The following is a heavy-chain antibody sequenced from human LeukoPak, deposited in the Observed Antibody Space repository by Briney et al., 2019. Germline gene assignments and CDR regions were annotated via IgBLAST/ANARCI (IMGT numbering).Heavy chain of an antibody. J-gene: IGHJ5*02. D-gene: IGHD3-10*01. CDR3: ARDSGTSGEVKFDP. Sequence: SETLSLTCTVSGGSVNSYYLSWIRQTAGKTLEWIRRIYDGGSTNYNPSLKSRVTMSVDTSKNQISLKLKSVTAADTAVYYCARDSGTSGEVKFDPWGQGALVTVSS. V-gene: IGHV4-4*07. CDR2: IYDGGST. CDR1: GGSVNSYY.